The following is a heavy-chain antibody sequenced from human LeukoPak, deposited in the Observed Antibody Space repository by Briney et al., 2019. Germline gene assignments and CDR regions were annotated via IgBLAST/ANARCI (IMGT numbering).Heavy chain of an antibody. Sequence: GGSLRLSCAASGLTFSNYAMSWLRQAPGRGLEWVSCISGSGGNTYYGDSVKGQFTISRDNSKNTLYLQMDSLRADDTAVYYCARGRYCSGGSCSGSYFDYWGQGTLVTVSS. CDR3: ARGRYCSGGSCSGSYFDY. V-gene: IGHV3-23*01. J-gene: IGHJ4*02. D-gene: IGHD2-15*01. CDR1: GLTFSNYA. CDR2: ISGSGGNT.